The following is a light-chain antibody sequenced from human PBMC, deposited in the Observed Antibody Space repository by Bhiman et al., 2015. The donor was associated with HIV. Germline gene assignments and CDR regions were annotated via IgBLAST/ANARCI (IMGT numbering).Light chain of an antibody. CDR1: SRDVGGYDY. CDR2: DVS. V-gene: IGLV2-14*03. Sequence: QSALTQPASVSGSPGQSITISCTGTSRDVGGYDYVSWYQQHPGKAPQLIIYDVSQRPSGISHRFSGSKSGNTASLTISGLQAEDEADYYCSSLTSSLTYVFGTGTNVTVL. J-gene: IGLJ1*01. CDR3: SSLTSSLTYV.